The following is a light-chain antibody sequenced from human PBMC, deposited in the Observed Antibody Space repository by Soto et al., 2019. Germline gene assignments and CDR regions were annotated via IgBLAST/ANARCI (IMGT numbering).Light chain of an antibody. J-gene: IGLJ1*01. CDR3: SSYTTYSTLSV. CDR2: EVS. CDR1: SSDVGAYNY. Sequence: QSALTQPASVSGSPGQSITISCTGTSSDVGAYNYVSWYQQHPGKAPKLMIYEVSNRPSGVSNRFSGSKSGNTASLTISGLQAEDEADYYCSSYTTYSTLSVLGTGPTLTVL. V-gene: IGLV2-14*01.